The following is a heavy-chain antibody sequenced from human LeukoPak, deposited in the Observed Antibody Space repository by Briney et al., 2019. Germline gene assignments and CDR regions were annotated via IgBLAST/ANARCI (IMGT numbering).Heavy chain of an antibody. CDR3: AREARYCSGGSCYNWFDP. CDR2: IIPIFGTA. Sequence: ASVKVSCKASGGTFSSYAISWVRQAPGQGLEWMGGIIPIFGTANYAQKFQGRVTIPTAESTSTAYMELSSLRSEDTAVYYCAREARYCSGGSCYNWFDPWGQGTLVTVSS. V-gene: IGHV1-69*05. CDR1: GGTFSSYA. D-gene: IGHD2-15*01. J-gene: IGHJ5*02.